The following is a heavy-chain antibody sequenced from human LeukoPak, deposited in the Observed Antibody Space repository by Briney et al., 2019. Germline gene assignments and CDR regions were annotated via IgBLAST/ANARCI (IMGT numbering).Heavy chain of an antibody. CDR1: GFTFSSYD. V-gene: IGHV3-23*01. CDR3: ARDKGGDEGSKFDC. D-gene: IGHD2-21*01. Sequence: GGSLRLSCAASGFTFSSYDMSWVRQAPGKGLEWVSSISGSGSSTYYADSVKGRFTISRDNSKNMLYLQMNSLRAEDTAVYYCARDKGGDEGSKFDCWGQGTLVTVSS. J-gene: IGHJ4*02. CDR2: ISGSGSST.